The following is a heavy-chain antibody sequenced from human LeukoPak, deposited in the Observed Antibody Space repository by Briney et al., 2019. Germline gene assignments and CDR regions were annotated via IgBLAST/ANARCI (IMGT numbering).Heavy chain of an antibody. Sequence: GGSLRLSCSASGFTFSNYAMHWVRQAPGKGLKYVSAISSNGGSTYYADSVKGRFTISRDNSKNTLYLQMSSLRAEDTAVYYCARAGGSAVSHSDYWGQGTLVTVSS. J-gene: IGHJ4*02. D-gene: IGHD3-10*01. CDR2: ISSNGGST. CDR3: ARAGGSAVSHSDY. CDR1: GFTFSNYA. V-gene: IGHV3-64D*06.